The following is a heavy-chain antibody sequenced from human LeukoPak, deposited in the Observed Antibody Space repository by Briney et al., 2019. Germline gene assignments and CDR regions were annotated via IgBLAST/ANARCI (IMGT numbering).Heavy chain of an antibody. J-gene: IGHJ4*02. CDR2: INYNGST. CDR3: ARLGAATGVDY. CDR1: GGSISSSSYY. V-gene: IGHV4-39*01. Sequence: PSETLSLTCTVSGGSISSSSYYWGWIRQPPGKGLEWIGSINYNGSTYYNPSLKSRVTISVDTSKNQFSLKLSSVTAADTAVYYCARLGAATGVDYWGQGTLVTVSS. D-gene: IGHD6-13*01.